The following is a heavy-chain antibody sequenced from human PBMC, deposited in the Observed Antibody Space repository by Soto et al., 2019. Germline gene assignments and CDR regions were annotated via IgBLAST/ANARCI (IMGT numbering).Heavy chain of an antibody. V-gene: IGHV3-23*01. CDR2: FTSGGST. CDR1: GFIFSNYA. D-gene: IGHD6-19*01. Sequence: EVQLLESGGDLVQPGGSLRLSCAASGFIFSNYAMTWVRQAPGKGPEWVSTFTSGGSTYYRDTVKCRFTISRDNSKNTLYRQMNSLRAEDTAVYYCARTDKYNSQSSGWANRFDYWGQGTLVTVSS. CDR3: ARTDKYNSQSSGWANRFDY. J-gene: IGHJ4*02.